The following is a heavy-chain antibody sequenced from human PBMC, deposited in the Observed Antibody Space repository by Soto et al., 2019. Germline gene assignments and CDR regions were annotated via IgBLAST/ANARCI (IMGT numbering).Heavy chain of an antibody. CDR1: GGSTHSYH. J-gene: IGHJ4*02. CDR2: VSYNGDT. D-gene: IGHD2-15*01. V-gene: IGHV4-59*01. CDR3: ARGHGHGGSSFDF. Sequence: QVQLQESGPGLVKPSETLSLTCTVSGGSTHSYHWGWIRQPPGKGLEWMGYVSYNGDTNSNPSLKSRVPISVDASKNQFSLKLTSVTPADTAVYYCARGHGHGGSSFDFWGQGTLVTVSS.